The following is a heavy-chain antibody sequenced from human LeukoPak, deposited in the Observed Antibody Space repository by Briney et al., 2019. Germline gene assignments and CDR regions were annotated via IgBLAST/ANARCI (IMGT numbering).Heavy chain of an antibody. D-gene: IGHD5-18*01. CDR1: GGTFSSYT. J-gene: IGHJ4*02. CDR3: ARDRGWAGYSYGFYY. V-gene: IGHV1-69*13. Sequence: ASVKVSCKASGGTFSSYTISWVRQAPGQGLEWMGGIIPIFGTANYAQKFQGRVTITADESTSTAYMELSSLRSEDTAVYYCARDRGWAGYSYGFYYWGQGTLVTVSS. CDR2: IIPIFGTA.